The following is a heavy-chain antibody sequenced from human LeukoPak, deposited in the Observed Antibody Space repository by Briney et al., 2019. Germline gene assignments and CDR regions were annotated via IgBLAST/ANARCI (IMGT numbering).Heavy chain of an antibody. CDR1: GFTFSSYW. CDR2: INGDGRNI. D-gene: IGHD3-9*01. Sequence: GGSLRLSCVASGFTFSSYWMHWVRQDPRKGLVWVSRINGDGRNINYADSVRGRFTISGDNAKNTLYLQMNTLRVEDTAVYYCTRDLMDYDVSTGLHHYYMDVWGQGTTVTVSS. V-gene: IGHV3-74*01. J-gene: IGHJ6*02. CDR3: TRDLMDYDVSTGLHHYYMDV.